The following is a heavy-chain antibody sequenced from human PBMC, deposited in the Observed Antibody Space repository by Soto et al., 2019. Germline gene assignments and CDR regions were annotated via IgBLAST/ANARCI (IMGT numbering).Heavy chain of an antibody. CDR1: SGSLSGYY. Sequence: SETLSLTCSLYSGSLSGYYWSWIRQPPGKGLEWIGEISPSGTTNYSPSLKSRVSTSVDTSKNQFSLNLTSLTAADTAVYYCARDMHAGFAHYFDPWGQGTLVTVSS. CDR3: ARDMHAGFAHYFDP. J-gene: IGHJ5*02. V-gene: IGHV4-34*01. D-gene: IGHD1-26*01. CDR2: ISPSGTT.